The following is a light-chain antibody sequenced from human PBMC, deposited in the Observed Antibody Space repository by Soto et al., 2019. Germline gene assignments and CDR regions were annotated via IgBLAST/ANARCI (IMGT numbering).Light chain of an antibody. V-gene: IGKV1-5*01. Sequence: DIQMTQSPSTLSASVGDRVTITCRASQSISDRLDWYQRKPGKAPKLLIFDASSLESGVPSRFSGRGSGTEFTLTISSLQPDDFATYYCQHYSTVWAFGKGTKVEI. J-gene: IGKJ1*01. CDR1: QSISDR. CDR2: DAS. CDR3: QHYSTVWA.